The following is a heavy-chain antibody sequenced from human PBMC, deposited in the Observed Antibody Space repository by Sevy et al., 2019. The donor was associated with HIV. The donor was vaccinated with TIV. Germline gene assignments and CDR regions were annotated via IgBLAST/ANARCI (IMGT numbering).Heavy chain of an antibody. CDR3: GVTIFVASSKNQFSLKLGFVTAADTAVYYCARDGQTYYYDSSGSDSHTPFDI. J-gene: IGHJ3*02. D-gene: IGHD3-22*01. Sequence: SETLSLTCTVSGGSISSGDYYWSWIRQPPGKGLEWIGYIYYSGSTYYNPSLKSRVTISVDTSKNQFSLYLSSVTPASTAPSRVGVTIFVASSKNQFSLKLGFVTAADTAVYYCARDGQTYYYDSSGSDSHTPFDIWGQGTMVTVSS. CDR1: GGSISSGDYY. V-gene: IGHV4-30-4*01. CDR2: IYYSGST.